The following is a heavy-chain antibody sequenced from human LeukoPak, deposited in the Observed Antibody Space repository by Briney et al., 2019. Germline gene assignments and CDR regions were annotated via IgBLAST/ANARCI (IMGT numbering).Heavy chain of an antibody. V-gene: IGHV1-46*01. CDR3: ARRNYDILTGYEYYYYYYYMDV. J-gene: IGHJ6*03. CDR2: INPSGNSA. CDR1: GYTFTSYS. Sequence: ASVKVSCKASGYTFTSYSMHWVRQAPGQGLEWMGIINPSGNSAGYAQKFQGRVTMTRDMSASTVYMELSRLRSDDTAVYYCARRNYDILTGYEYYYYYYYMDVWGKGTTVTVSS. D-gene: IGHD3-9*01.